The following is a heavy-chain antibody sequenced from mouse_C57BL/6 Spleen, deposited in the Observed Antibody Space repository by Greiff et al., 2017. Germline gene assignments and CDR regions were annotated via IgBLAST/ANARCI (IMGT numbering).Heavy chain of an antibody. Sequence: QVQLQQSGPELVKPGASVKISCKASGYAFSSSWMNWVKQRPGKGLEWIGRIYPGDGDTNYNGKFKGKATLTADKSSSTAYMQLSSLTSEDSAVYFCARDGNYAGYFDYWGQGTTLTVSS. V-gene: IGHV1-82*01. D-gene: IGHD2-1*01. CDR2: IYPGDGDT. J-gene: IGHJ2*01. CDR1: GYAFSSSW. CDR3: ARDGNYAGYFDY.